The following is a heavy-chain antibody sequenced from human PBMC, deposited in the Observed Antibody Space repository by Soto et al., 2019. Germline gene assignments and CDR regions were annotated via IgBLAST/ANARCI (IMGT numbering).Heavy chain of an antibody. D-gene: IGHD2-2*01. CDR1: GGSFSGYY. CDR2: INHSGST. J-gene: IGHJ4*02. Sequence: PSDTLSLTCAVYGGSFSGYYWSWIRQPPGKGLEWIGEINHSGSTNYNPSLKSRVTISVDTSKNQFSLKLRSDDTAVYYCARAEVGYCSSTSCYAFDYWGQGTLVTVSS. V-gene: IGHV4-34*01. CDR3: ARAEVGYCSSTSCYAFDY.